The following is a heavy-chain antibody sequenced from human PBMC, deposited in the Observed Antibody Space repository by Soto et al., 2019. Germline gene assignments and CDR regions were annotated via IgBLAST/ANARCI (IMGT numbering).Heavy chain of an antibody. Sequence: GGSLRLSCTGSGFSFSDYSVNWVRQAPGKGLEWVSSIRSSTSYIYYADSVKGRFTISRDNAKNSLYLQMNSLRAEDTAVCFCARMSIVGRRDYYYGMDVWGQGTTVTVSS. CDR1: GFSFSDYS. V-gene: IGHV3-21*01. D-gene: IGHD6-6*01. CDR2: IRSSTSYI. CDR3: ARMSIVGRRDYYYGMDV. J-gene: IGHJ6*02.